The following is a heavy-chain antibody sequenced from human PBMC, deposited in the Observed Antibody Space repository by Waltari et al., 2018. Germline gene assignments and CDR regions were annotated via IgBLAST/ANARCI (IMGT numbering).Heavy chain of an antibody. CDR2: ISYDGSNK. CDR3: AKEGGLRFLEWSNYYYYYGMDV. V-gene: IGHV3-30*18. D-gene: IGHD3-3*01. Sequence: QVQLVESGGGVVQPGRSLRLSCAASGFTFSSYGMHWVRQAPGKGLEWVAVISYDGSNKYYADSVKGRFTISRDNSKNTLYLQMNSLRAEDTAVYYGAKEGGLRFLEWSNYYYYYGMDVWGQGTTVTVSS. CDR1: GFTFSSYG. J-gene: IGHJ6*02.